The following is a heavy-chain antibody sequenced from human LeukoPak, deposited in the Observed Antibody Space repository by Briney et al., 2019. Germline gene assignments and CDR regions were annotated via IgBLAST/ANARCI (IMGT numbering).Heavy chain of an antibody. CDR2: ISWNSGSI. D-gene: IGHD6-19*01. J-gene: IGHJ4*02. Sequence: PGGSLRLSCAASGFTFDDYAMHWVRQAPGKGLEWVSGISWNSGSIGYADSVKGRFTISRDNAKNSLYLQMNSLRAEDTALYYCAKYEYSSGWDDWGQGTLVTASS. V-gene: IGHV3-9*01. CDR3: AKYEYSSGWDD. CDR1: GFTFDDYA.